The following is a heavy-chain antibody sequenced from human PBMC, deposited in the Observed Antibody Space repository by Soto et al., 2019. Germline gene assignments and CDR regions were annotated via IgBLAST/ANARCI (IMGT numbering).Heavy chain of an antibody. CDR3: ASSYSSGWGAEYFQH. CDR1: GGTFSSYA. CDR2: IIPIFGTA. J-gene: IGHJ1*01. D-gene: IGHD6-19*01. Sequence: QVQLVQSGAEVKKPGSSVKVSCKASGGTFSSYAISWVRQAPGQGLEWMGGIIPIFGTANYAQKFQGRVTITADESTSPAYMELSSLRSEDTAVYYCASSYSSGWGAEYFQHWGQGTLVTVSS. V-gene: IGHV1-69*01.